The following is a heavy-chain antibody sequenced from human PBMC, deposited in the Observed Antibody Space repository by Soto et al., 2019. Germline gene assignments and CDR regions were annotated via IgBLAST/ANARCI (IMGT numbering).Heavy chain of an antibody. V-gene: IGHV5-51*01. D-gene: IGHD3-16*01. J-gene: IGHJ3*02. CDR3: ERADYDYVWGRYSFRDFDI. Sequence: PGDALNISCKCSGYIFTSYFIVLVRQMPGEGLEWMGIIYPGDSDITYSPSFQGQVTISADNSISTAYLQWSSLKASDTAMYYCERADYDYVWGRYSFRDFDIWGQRTMVTVSS. CDR2: IYPGDSDI. CDR1: GYIFTSYF.